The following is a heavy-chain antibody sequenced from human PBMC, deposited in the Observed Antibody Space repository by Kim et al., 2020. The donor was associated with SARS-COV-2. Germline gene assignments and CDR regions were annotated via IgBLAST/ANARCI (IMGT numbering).Heavy chain of an antibody. J-gene: IGHJ5*02. V-gene: IGHV1-3*01. CDR2: INAGNGNT. D-gene: IGHD5-12*01. CDR3: ARDFPDIVADNWFDP. Sequence: ASVKVSCKASGYTFTSYAMHWVRQAPGQRLEWMGWINAGNGNTKYSQKFQGRVTITRDTSASTAYMELSSLRSEDTAVYYCARDFPDIVADNWFDPWGQGTLVTVSS. CDR1: GYTFTSYA.